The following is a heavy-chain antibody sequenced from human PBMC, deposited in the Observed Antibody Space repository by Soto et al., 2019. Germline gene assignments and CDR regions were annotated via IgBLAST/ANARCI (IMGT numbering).Heavy chain of an antibody. V-gene: IGHV3-23*01. Sequence: GGSLRLSCAASGFTFSSYAMSWVRQAPGKGLEWVSAISGSGGSTYYADSVKGRFTISRDNSKNTLYLQMNSLRAEDTAVYYCAKDRDRYCSSTSCYTPYYYYGMDVWGQGTTVTVSS. D-gene: IGHD2-2*02. J-gene: IGHJ6*02. CDR2: ISGSGGST. CDR3: AKDRDRYCSSTSCYTPYYYYGMDV. CDR1: GFTFSSYA.